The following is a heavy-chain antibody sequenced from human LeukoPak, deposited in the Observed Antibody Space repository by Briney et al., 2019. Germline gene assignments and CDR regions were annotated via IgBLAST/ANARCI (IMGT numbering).Heavy chain of an antibody. D-gene: IGHD3-22*01. Sequence: PGGSLRLSCAASGFTFSSYWMYWVRQAPGKGLVWVSRINSDGSSTRHADSVKARFTISRDNAKNTLYLQMHSLRGEDTAVYYCAREGGYSHAFDYWGQGTLVTVSS. CDR3: AREGGYSHAFDY. J-gene: IGHJ4*02. CDR1: GFTFSSYW. V-gene: IGHV3-74*01. CDR2: INSDGSST.